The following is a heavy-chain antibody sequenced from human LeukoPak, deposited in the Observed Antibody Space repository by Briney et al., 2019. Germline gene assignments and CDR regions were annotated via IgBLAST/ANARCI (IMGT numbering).Heavy chain of an antibody. D-gene: IGHD2-2*01. CDR1: GGSIRSTDHY. V-gene: IGHV4-39*07. CDR3: ARDRGLGYCSSTSCHDAFDI. Sequence: SETLSLTCTVSGGSIRSTDHYWGWIRQPPGKGLEWIGSIYFSGSSYYNPSLKSRVSISVDTSKNQFSLKLSSVTAADTAVYYCARDRGLGYCSSTSCHDAFDIWGQGTMVTVSS. J-gene: IGHJ3*02. CDR2: IYFSGSS.